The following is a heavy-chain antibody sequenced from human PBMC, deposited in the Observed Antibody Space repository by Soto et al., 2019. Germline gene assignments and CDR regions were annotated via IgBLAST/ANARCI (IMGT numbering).Heavy chain of an antibody. D-gene: IGHD3-22*01. V-gene: IGHV1-18*01. CDR2: ISAYNGNT. Sequence: ASVKVSCKASCYTFTSYGISLLRHSPGQWLEWMGWISAYNGNTNYAQKLQGRVTMTTDTSTSTAYMELRSLRSDDTAVYYCARDEGGYYYDSSGDAFDIWCQGTMVTVS. J-gene: IGHJ3*02. CDR1: CYTFTSYG. CDR3: ARDEGGYYYDSSGDAFDI.